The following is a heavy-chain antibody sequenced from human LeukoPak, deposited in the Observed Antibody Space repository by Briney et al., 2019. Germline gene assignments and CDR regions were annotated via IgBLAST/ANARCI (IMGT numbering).Heavy chain of an antibody. CDR3: ARDGRRNWLSD. D-gene: IGHD3-9*01. J-gene: IGHJ4*02. V-gene: IGHV4-39*07. CDR1: GGSISSSSYY. CDR2: IYYSGST. Sequence: SETLSLTCTVSGGSISSSSYYWGWIRQPPGKGLEWIGSIYYSGSTYYNPSLKSRVTISVDTSKNQFSLKLSSVTAADTAVYYCARDGRRNWLSDWGQGTLVTVSS.